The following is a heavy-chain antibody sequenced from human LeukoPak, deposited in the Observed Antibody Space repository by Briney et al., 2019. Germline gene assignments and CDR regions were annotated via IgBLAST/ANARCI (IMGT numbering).Heavy chain of an antibody. Sequence: PGGSLRLSCAASGFTFDDHAMSWVRQAPGKGLEWVSGINWNGGSTGYADSVKGRLTISRDNAKNPLDVQMNSLSAEDTALYHCARGSGSFDPWGQGTLVTVSS. CDR2: INWNGGST. CDR1: GFTFDDHA. V-gene: IGHV3-20*01. J-gene: IGHJ5*02. D-gene: IGHD3-10*01. CDR3: ARGSGSFDP.